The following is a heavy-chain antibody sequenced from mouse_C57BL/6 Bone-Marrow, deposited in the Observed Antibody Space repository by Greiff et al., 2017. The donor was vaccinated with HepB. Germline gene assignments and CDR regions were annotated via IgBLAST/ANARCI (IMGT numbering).Heavy chain of an antibody. Sequence: DVQLQESGGGLVKPGGSLKLSCAASGFTFSSYAISDGGSYTYYPDNVKGRFTISRDNAKNNLYLQMSHLKSEDTAMYYCARDRLPYYFDYWGQGTTLTVSS. CDR3: ARDRLPYYFDY. D-gene: IGHD2-2*01. V-gene: IGHV5-4*01. CDR2: SDGGSYT. CDR1: GFTFSSYA. J-gene: IGHJ2*01.